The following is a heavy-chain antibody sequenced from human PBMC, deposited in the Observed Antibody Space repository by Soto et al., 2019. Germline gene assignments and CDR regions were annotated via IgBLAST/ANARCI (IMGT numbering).Heavy chain of an antibody. D-gene: IGHD1-20*01. CDR2: LNPNSGNR. J-gene: IGHJ5*02. V-gene: IGHV1-8*01. CDR1: GYMFSTYD. CDR3: ARDHRYNWYDEGWFDP. Sequence: QVQLVQSGAEVKKPGASVKVSCKASGYMFSTYDINWVRQAPGQGLEWMGWLNPNSGNRGYAQKFQGRVTMTRNTSINTAYMELSSLGSDDTAVYYCARDHRYNWYDEGWFDPWGQGTLVTVSS.